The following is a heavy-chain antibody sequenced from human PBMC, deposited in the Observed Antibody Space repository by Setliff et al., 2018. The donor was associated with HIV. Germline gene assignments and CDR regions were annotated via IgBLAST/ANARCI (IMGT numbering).Heavy chain of an antibody. V-gene: IGHV4-31*03. Sequence: PSETLSLTCTVSGDSISSAGYNWNWIRQHPGKGLEWIGYIYSSGSAYYNPSLKSRVTLSADTSKNQVSLRLRSVTAADTAVYYCARDSEDTAWDYYYYMDVWGKGTTVTVS. CDR3: ARDSEDTAWDYYYYMDV. CDR2: IYSSGSA. J-gene: IGHJ6*03. CDR1: GDSISSAGYN. D-gene: IGHD5-18*01.